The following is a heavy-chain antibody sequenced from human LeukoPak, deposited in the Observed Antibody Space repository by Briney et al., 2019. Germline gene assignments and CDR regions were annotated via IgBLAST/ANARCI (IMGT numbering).Heavy chain of an antibody. CDR2: IIPILGIA. J-gene: IGHJ4*02. D-gene: IGHD5-18*01. CDR3: ARSGDTAMVTVGY. CDR1: GGTFSSYA. Sequence: ASVKVSCKASGGTFSSYAISWVRQAPGQGLEWMGRIIPILGIANYAQKFQGRVTITADKSTSTAYMELSSLRSEDTAVYYCARSGDTAMVTVGYWGQGTLVTVSS. V-gene: IGHV1-69*04.